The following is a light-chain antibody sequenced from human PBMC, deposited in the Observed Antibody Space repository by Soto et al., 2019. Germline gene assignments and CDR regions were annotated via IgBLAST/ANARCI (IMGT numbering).Light chain of an antibody. Sequence: QSVLTQPASVSGSPGQSITVSCTGTSGYVGASDYVSWYQHHPGKAPKTIIYEVKNRPSGVSSRFSGSKSANTASLTISVLQAEDEADYYCTSFTTSTPLYVFGTG. CDR3: TSFTTSTPLYV. CDR2: EVK. V-gene: IGLV2-14*01. J-gene: IGLJ1*01. CDR1: SGYVGASDY.